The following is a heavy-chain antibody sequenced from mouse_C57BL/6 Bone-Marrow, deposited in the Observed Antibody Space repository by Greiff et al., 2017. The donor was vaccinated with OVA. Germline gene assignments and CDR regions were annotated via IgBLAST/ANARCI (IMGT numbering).Heavy chain of an antibody. CDR2: ISGGGGNT. CDR3: SGPYFDY. J-gene: IGHJ2*01. CDR1: GFTFSSYT. Sequence: EVQLQESGGGLVKPGGSLKLSCAASGFTFSSYTMSWVRQTPEKRLEWVATISGGGGNTYYPDSVKGRFTISRDNAKNTLYLQMSSLRSEDTALYYCSGPYFDYWGQGTTLTVSS. V-gene: IGHV5-9*04.